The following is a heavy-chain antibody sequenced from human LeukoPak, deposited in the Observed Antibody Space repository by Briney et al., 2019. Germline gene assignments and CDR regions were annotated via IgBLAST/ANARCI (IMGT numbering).Heavy chain of an antibody. V-gene: IGHV1-46*01. J-gene: IGHJ4*02. Sequence: ASVQVSCKASGYTFTTSYVHWVRQAPGQGLEYMGIINPSGGSTSYAQKFQGRVTMTRDTSTTTVYMELSSLRSEDTAIYYCATAARADTSGYYAPGYWGQGTLVTVSS. CDR1: GYTFTTSY. CDR3: ATAARADTSGYYAPGY. D-gene: IGHD3-22*01. CDR2: INPSGGST.